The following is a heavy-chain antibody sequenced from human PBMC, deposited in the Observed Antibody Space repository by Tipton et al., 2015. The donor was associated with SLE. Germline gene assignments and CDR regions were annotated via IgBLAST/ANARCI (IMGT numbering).Heavy chain of an antibody. Sequence: TLFLTCAVYGGSFSGYYWGWIRQPPGKGLEWIGEINHSGSTNYNPSLKSRVTISVDTSKNQFSLKLSSVTAADTSVYYCARAYSSSWEGEYFQHWGQGTLVTVSS. CDR2: INHSGST. J-gene: IGHJ1*01. D-gene: IGHD6-13*01. V-gene: IGHV4-34*01. CDR1: GGSFSGYY. CDR3: ARAYSSSWEGEYFQH.